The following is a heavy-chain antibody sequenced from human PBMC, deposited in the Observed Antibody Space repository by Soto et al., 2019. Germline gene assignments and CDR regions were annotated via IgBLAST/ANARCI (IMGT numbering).Heavy chain of an antibody. V-gene: IGHV3-11*01. J-gene: IGHJ3*02. CDR3: ARDPYSSSSDAFDI. Sequence: GGSLRLSCAASGFTFSDYYMRWIRQAPGKGLEWVSYISSSGSTIYYADSVRGRFTISRDNAKNSLYLQMNSLRAEDTAVYYCARDPYSSSSDAFDIWGQGTMVTVSS. CDR2: ISSSGSTI. D-gene: IGHD6-13*01. CDR1: GFTFSDYY.